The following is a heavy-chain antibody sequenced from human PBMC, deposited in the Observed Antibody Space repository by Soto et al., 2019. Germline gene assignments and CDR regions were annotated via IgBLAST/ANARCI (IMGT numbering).Heavy chain of an antibody. CDR3: ARGWGRDGYSPYFDY. CDR1: GYTFTSYY. V-gene: IGHV1-46*01. CDR2: INPSGGST. J-gene: IGHJ4*02. Sequence: GASVKVSCKASGYTFTSYYMHWVRQAPGQGLEWMGIINPSGGSTSYAQKFQGRVTMTRDTSTSTVYMELSSLRSEDTAVYYCARGWGRDGYSPYFDYWGQGTLVTVSS. D-gene: IGHD5-18*01.